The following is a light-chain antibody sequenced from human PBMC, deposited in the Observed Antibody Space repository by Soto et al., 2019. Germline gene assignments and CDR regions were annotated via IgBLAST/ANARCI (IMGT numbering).Light chain of an antibody. J-gene: IGLJ2*01. CDR2: EVS. CDR3: SSYSGTNNLLI. CDR1: SSNIGNNA. Sequence: QSVLTQPPSVSEAPRQRVTISCSGSSSNIGNNAVNWYQQHPGKAPKVLISEVSKRPSGVPDRFSGSKSGNMASLTVSGLQAEDEADYYCSSYSGTNNLLIFGGGTKLTVL. V-gene: IGLV2-8*01.